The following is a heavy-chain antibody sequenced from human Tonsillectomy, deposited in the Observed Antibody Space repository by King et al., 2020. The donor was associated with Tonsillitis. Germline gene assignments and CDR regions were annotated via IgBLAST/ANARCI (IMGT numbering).Heavy chain of an antibody. D-gene: IGHD3-10*01. CDR1: GFTFRRYA. CDR2: LLFRGGSP. J-gene: IGHJ4*02. Sequence: VQLLASGGGLVPPGGSLRLSCAASGFTFRRYAMSWVLPAPVNGLAWVSSLLFRGGSPYYADSVKGRFPISRDNSKNTLYLQMNSLRAEDTAVYYCAKDPDYYGSGSYKFDYWGQGTLVTVSS. V-gene: IGHV3-23*01. CDR3: AKDPDYYGSGSYKFDY.